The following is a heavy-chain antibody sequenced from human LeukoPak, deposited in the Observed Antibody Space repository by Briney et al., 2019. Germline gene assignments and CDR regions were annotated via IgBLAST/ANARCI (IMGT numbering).Heavy chain of an antibody. CDR1: GFTFSSYW. CDR2: IKQDGGEE. V-gene: IGHV3-7*05. Sequence: PGGSLRLSCAASGFTFSSYWMSWVRQAPGKGLEWVANIKQDGGEEYYVDSVKGRFTISRDNAKNSLYLQMNSLRAEDTAVYYCARDHIVGATNFDDWGQGALVTVSS. D-gene: IGHD1-26*01. J-gene: IGHJ4*02. CDR3: ARDHIVGATNFDD.